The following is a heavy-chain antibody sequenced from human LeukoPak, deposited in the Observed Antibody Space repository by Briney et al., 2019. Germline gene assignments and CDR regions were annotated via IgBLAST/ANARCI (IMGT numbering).Heavy chain of an antibody. CDR3: ARGPGWRSLYYFDY. D-gene: IGHD1-14*01. Sequence: ASVKVSCKVSGYTLTELSMHWVRQAPGKGLEWMGGFDPEDGETIYAQRFQGRVTMTRDTSTDTVYMELSSLRSEDTAVYYCARGPGWRSLYYFDYWGQGTLVTVSS. CDR1: GYTLTELS. J-gene: IGHJ4*02. CDR2: FDPEDGET. V-gene: IGHV1-24*01.